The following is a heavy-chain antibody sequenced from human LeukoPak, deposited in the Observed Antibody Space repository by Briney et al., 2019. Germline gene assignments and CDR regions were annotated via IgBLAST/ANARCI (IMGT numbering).Heavy chain of an antibody. CDR3: ARDKYYGDYEIYYYYGMDV. D-gene: IGHD4-17*01. Sequence: ASVKVSCKASGYTFTGYYMHWVRQAPGQGLEWMGWINPNSGGTNYAQKFQGWVTMTRDTSISTAYMELSRLRSDDTAVYYCARDKYYGDYEIYYYYGMDVWGQGTTVTVPS. CDR2: INPNSGGT. J-gene: IGHJ6*02. V-gene: IGHV1-2*04. CDR1: GYTFTGYY.